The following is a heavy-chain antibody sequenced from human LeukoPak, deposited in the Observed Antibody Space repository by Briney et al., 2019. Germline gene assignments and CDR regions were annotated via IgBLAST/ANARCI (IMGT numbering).Heavy chain of an antibody. D-gene: IGHD3-3*01. V-gene: IGHV3-23*01. Sequence: GGSLRLSCAASGFTFSTYSMNWVRQAPGKGLEWVSAISGSGGGTYYADSVEGRFTISRDNSKNTPYLQMNSLRAEDTAVYYCAKREGVDTIFGVVTSGGMDVWGQGTTVTVFS. J-gene: IGHJ6*02. CDR2: ISGSGGGT. CDR3: AKREGVDTIFGVVTSGGMDV. CDR1: GFTFSTYS.